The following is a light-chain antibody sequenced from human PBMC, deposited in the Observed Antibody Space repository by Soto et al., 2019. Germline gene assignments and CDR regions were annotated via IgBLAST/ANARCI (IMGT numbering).Light chain of an antibody. CDR3: LHDASYPRT. Sequence: AIQMTQSPSSLAASVGDRVTITCRASQDIRKDLSWYQQKPGKAPKVLIYAASILESGIPSRVSGSGSGTDFTLTITSLQPEDFATYYCLHDASYPRTFGQGTKVEIK. CDR1: QDIRKD. V-gene: IGKV1-6*01. CDR2: AAS. J-gene: IGKJ1*01.